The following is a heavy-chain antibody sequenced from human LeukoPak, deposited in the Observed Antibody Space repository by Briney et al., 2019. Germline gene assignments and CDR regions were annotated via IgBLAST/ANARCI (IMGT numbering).Heavy chain of an antibody. Sequence: ASVKVSCKVSGYTLTELSMHWVRQAPGKGLEWMGGFDPEDGETIYAQKFQGRVTMTEDISTDTAYMELSSLRSEDTAVYYCATYPEPVYGGNSYENFDYWGQGTLVTVSS. V-gene: IGHV1-24*01. CDR2: FDPEDGET. J-gene: IGHJ4*02. CDR3: ATYPEPVYGGNSYENFDY. D-gene: IGHD4-23*01. CDR1: GYTLTELS.